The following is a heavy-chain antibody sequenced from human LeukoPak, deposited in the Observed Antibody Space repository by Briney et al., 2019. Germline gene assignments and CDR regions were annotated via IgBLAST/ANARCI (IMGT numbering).Heavy chain of an antibody. CDR3: AAELVVAATVNSFDP. D-gene: IGHD2-15*01. V-gene: IGHV1-46*01. J-gene: IGHJ5*02. CDR1: GYTFTSYY. CDR2: INPSGGST. Sequence: GASVKVSCKASGYTFTSYYMHWVRQAPGQGLEWMGIINPSGGSTSCAQKFQGRVTMTRDMSTSTVYMELSSLRSEDTAVYYCAAELVVAATVNSFDPWGQGTLVTVSS.